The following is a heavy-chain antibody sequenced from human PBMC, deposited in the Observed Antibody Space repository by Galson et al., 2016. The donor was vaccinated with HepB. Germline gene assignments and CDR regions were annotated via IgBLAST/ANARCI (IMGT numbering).Heavy chain of an antibody. CDR1: NFILSHYY. Sequence: SLRLSCAASNFILSHYYMNWVRQAPGKGLEWVSFITSDGDSRNYADSVKGRFTISRDNARNSLYLQMNSLRDKDTAVYYCARDRLGWLDLWGQGTLVTVSS. CDR3: ARDRLGWLDL. V-gene: IGHV3-48*02. J-gene: IGHJ5*02. D-gene: IGHD3-16*01. CDR2: ITSDGDSR.